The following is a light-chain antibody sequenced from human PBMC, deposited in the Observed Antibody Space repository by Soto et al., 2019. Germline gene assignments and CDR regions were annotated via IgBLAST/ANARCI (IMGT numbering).Light chain of an antibody. CDR1: SSNIGSNT. CDR3: AAWDDSLNGVV. Sequence: QSVLTQPPSASGTPGQRVTISCSGSSSNIGSNTVNWYQQLPGTAPKLLIYSNDQRPPGVPDRFSGSKSGTSASLAISGLQSGDEADCYCAAWDDSLNGVVFGGGTKLTVL. V-gene: IGLV1-44*01. J-gene: IGLJ2*01. CDR2: SND.